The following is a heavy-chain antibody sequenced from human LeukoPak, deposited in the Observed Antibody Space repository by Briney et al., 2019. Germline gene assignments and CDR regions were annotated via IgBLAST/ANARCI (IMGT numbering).Heavy chain of an antibody. J-gene: IGHJ3*02. CDR2: IIPIFGTA. D-gene: IGHD5-24*01. CDR1: GYTFTSYY. Sequence: SVKVSCKASGYTFTSYYMHWVRQAPGQGLEWMGGIIPIFGTANYAQKFQGRVTITADESTSTAYMELSSLRSEDTAVYYCASPLEMATPNGAFDIWGQGTMVTVSS. V-gene: IGHV1-69*13. CDR3: ASPLEMATPNGAFDI.